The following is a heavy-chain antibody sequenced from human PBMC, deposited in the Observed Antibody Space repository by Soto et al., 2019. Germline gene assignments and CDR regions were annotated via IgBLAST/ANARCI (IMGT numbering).Heavy chain of an antibody. CDR2: IIPILGIA. CDR3: ARGGSGGSRGHGYGMDV. Sequence: QVQLVQSGAEAKKPGSSVKVSCKASGGTFSSYTISWVRQAPGQGLEWMGRIIPILGIANYAQKFQGRVTITADKSTSTAYMELSSLRSEDTAVYYCARGGSGGSRGHGYGMDVWGQGTTVTVSS. D-gene: IGHD2-15*01. V-gene: IGHV1-69*02. J-gene: IGHJ6*02. CDR1: GGTFSSYT.